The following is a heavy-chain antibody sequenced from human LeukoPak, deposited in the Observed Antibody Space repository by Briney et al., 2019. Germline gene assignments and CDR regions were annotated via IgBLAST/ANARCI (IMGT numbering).Heavy chain of an antibody. V-gene: IGHV3-15*01. Sequence: GGSLRLSCAASGFTFSNAWMSWVRQAPGKGLEWVGRIKSKTDGGTTDYAAPVKGRFTISRDDSKNTLYLQMNSLKTEDTAVYYRTVVYYYGSGSYYRIDYWGQGTLVTVSS. D-gene: IGHD3-10*01. CDR2: IKSKTDGGTT. CDR1: GFTFSNAW. J-gene: IGHJ4*02. CDR3: TVVYYYGSGSYYRIDY.